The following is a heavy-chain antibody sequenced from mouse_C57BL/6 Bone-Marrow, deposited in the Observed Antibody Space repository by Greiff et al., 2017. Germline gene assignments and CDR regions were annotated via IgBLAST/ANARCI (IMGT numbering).Heavy chain of an antibody. Sequence: VQLQQSGAELVRPGSSVKLSCKASGYTFTSYWMDWVKQRPGQGLEWIGNIYPSDSETHYNQKFKYKATLTVYKSSSTAYMQLSSLTSEDSAVYYCAREGGYSDYYYAMGYWGQGTSVTVAS. V-gene: IGHV1-61*01. CDR2: IYPSDSET. CDR3: AREGGYSDYYYAMGY. D-gene: IGHD2-3*01. J-gene: IGHJ4*01. CDR1: GYTFTSYW.